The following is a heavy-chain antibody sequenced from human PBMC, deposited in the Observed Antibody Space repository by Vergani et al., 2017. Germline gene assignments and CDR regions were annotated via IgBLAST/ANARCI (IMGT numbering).Heavy chain of an antibody. CDR3: ARRGDNCSGGSCFRPYYGMDV. D-gene: IGHD2-15*01. CDR1: GGTFSSYT. CDR2: IIPILGIA. J-gene: IGHJ6*02. Sequence: QVQLVQSGAEVKKPGSSVKVSCKASGGTFSSYTISWVRQAPGQGLEWMGRIIPILGIANYAQKFQGRVTITSDKSTSTAYMELSSLRSEDTAVYYCARRGDNCSGGSCFRPYYGMDVWGQGTTVTVSS. V-gene: IGHV1-69*02.